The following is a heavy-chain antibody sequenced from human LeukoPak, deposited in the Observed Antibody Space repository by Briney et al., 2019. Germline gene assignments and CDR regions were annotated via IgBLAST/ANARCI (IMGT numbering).Heavy chain of an antibody. CDR3: ATAFYINDVAGVDY. D-gene: IGHD2/OR15-2a*01. CDR2: IYSGDGGT. V-gene: IGHV3-53*01. J-gene: IGHJ4*02. Sequence: IYSGDGGTYYADSVKGRFTISRDNSKNTLYLQMTSLRAEDTAVYYCATAFYINDVAGVDYWGQGTLVTVSS.